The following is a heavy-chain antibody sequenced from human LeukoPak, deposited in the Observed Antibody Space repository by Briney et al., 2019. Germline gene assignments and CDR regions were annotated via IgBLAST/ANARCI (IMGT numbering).Heavy chain of an antibody. CDR1: GFTFSSYW. J-gene: IGHJ4*02. CDR2: INTDGSST. D-gene: IGHD3-3*01. Sequence: PGGSLRLSCAASGFTFSSYWMHWVRQAPGKGLVWVSRINTDGSSTSYADSVKGRFTISRDNAKNTLYLQMNSLRAEDTAVYYCARAHIPYYDFWSGYIINYYDSSGPDYWGQGTLVTASS. V-gene: IGHV3-74*01. CDR3: ARAHIPYYDFWSGYIINYYDSSGPDY.